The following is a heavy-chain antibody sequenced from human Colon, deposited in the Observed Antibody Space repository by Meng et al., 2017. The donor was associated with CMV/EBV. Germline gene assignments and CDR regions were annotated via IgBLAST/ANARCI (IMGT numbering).Heavy chain of an antibody. CDR1: GASITSYY. CDR3: ARDSNLSGLAY. V-gene: IGHV4-4*07. J-gene: IGHJ4*01. Sequence: HVQLGESGPGLVKPSETLALTCTVSGASITSYYWSWIRQPAGKGLEWIGRVYISGNTNYNPSLKSRVTMSIDTSKNQLSLNIRSVTAADTAVYYCARDSNLSGLAYWGHGTLVTVSS. D-gene: IGHD3-10*01. CDR2: VYISGNT.